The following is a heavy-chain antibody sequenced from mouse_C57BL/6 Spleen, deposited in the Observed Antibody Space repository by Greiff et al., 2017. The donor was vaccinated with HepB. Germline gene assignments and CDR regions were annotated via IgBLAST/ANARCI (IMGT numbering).Heavy chain of an antibody. CDR1: GFTFSSYA. D-gene: IGHD2-1*01. Sequence: EVMLVESGGGLVKPGGSLKLSCAASGFTFSSYAMSWVRQTPEKRLEWVATISDGGSYTYYPDNVKGRFTISRDNAKNNLYLQMSHLKSEDTAMYYCARDNGNYVGWYFDVWGTGTTVTVSS. CDR2: ISDGGSYT. CDR3: ARDNGNYVGWYFDV. J-gene: IGHJ1*03. V-gene: IGHV5-4*01.